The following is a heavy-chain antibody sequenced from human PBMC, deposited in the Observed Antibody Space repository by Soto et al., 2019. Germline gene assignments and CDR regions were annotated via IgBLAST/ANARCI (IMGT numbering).Heavy chain of an antibody. V-gene: IGHV3-13*05. CDR3: ARGGCSSAHRLPCDYDYYYSMDV. CDR1: GFTFSNYD. D-gene: IGHD3-22*01. CDR2: VTTAGEP. Sequence: GASLRLSCAASGFTFSNYDMHWVRQAAGKGLEWVSGVTTAGEPHYAGYVQGRFTISREDGKNSLFLQINNLRTGDTAVYFCARGGCSSAHRLPCDYDYYYSMDVWRQGTAVTVSS. J-gene: IGHJ6*02.